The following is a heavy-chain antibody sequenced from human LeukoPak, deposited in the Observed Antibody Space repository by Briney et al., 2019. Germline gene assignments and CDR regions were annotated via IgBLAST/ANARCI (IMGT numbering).Heavy chain of an antibody. J-gene: IGHJ2*01. CDR1: GGSISSGDYY. Sequence: SETLSLTCTVSGGSISSGDYYWSWIRQPPGKGLEWIGYIYYSGSTYYNPSLKSRVTISVDTSKNQFSLKLSSVTAADTAVYYCARDPEYSSPYWYFDLWGRGTLVTVSS. CDR3: ARDPEYSSPYWYFDL. D-gene: IGHD6-6*01. V-gene: IGHV4-30-4*01. CDR2: IYYSGST.